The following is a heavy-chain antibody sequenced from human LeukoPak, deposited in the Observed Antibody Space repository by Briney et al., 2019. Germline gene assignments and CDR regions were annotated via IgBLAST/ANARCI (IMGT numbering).Heavy chain of an antibody. V-gene: IGHV4-34*01. CDR1: GGSFSGYY. Sequence: SETLSLTCAVYGGSFSGYYWSWIRQPPGKGLEWIGEINHSGSTNYNPSLKSRVTISVDTSKNQFSLKLSSVTAADTAVYYCARGGGQKEADYDFWSGYPPTRGIWFDPWGQGTLVTVSS. J-gene: IGHJ5*02. CDR3: ARGGGQKEADYDFWSGYPPTRGIWFDP. CDR2: INHSGST. D-gene: IGHD3-3*01.